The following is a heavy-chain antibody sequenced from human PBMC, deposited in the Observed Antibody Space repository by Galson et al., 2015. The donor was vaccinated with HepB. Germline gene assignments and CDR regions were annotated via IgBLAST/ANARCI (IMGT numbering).Heavy chain of an antibody. D-gene: IGHD3-16*01. Sequence: SLRLSCAASGFTFSNYAITWVRQAPGQGLEWVSAISDSGDSTYYADSVKGRFTISRDNAKNSLYLQMNSLRAEDTAVYYCARDPGTFYFDYWGQGTLVTVSS. J-gene: IGHJ4*02. V-gene: IGHV3-23*01. CDR2: ISDSGDST. CDR1: GFTFSNYA. CDR3: ARDPGTFYFDY.